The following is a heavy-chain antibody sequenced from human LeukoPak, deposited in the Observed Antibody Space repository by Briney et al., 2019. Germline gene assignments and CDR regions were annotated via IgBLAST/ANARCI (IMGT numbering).Heavy chain of an antibody. J-gene: IGHJ5*02. V-gene: IGHV3-7*01. CDR3: ARLNPGIAVAVNNWFDP. Sequence: GGSLRLSCAASGFTFSSYWMSWVRQAPGKGLEWVANIKQDGSEKYYVDSMKGRFTISRDNAKNSLYLQMNSLRAEDTAVYYCARLNPGIAVAVNNWFDPWGQGTLVTVSS. CDR1: GFTFSSYW. CDR2: IKQDGSEK. D-gene: IGHD6-19*01.